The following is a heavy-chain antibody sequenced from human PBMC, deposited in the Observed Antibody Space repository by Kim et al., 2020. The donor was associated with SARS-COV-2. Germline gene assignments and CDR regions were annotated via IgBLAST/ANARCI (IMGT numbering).Heavy chain of an antibody. D-gene: IGHD1-26*01. J-gene: IGHJ4*02. V-gene: IGHV3-49*03. CDR3: TRPSGTQRGRQYYFDY. Sequence: GGSLRLSCTASGFTFGDYAMSWFRQAPGKGLEWVGFIRSKAYGGTTEYAASVKGRFTISRDDSKSIAYLQMNSLKTEDTAVYYCTRPSGTQRGRQYYFDYWGQGTLVTVSS. CDR1: GFTFGDYA. CDR2: IRSKAYGGTT.